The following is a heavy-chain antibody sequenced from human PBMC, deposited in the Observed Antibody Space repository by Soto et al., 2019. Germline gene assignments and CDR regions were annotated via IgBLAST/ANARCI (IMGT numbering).Heavy chain of an antibody. V-gene: IGHV4-39*01. CDR2: MYSTGST. D-gene: IGHD2-15*01. Sequence: ETLSLTCTVSGDSIGSVKYHWGWIRQSPGKGLEWIGSMYSTGSTQYNPSLKSRVTMSVDTSTNQFSLKLRSVTAADTAIYYCARRPVRGGNSGVGFDPWGQGTLVTVSS. CDR1: GDSIGSVKYH. CDR3: ARRPVRGGNSGVGFDP. J-gene: IGHJ5*02.